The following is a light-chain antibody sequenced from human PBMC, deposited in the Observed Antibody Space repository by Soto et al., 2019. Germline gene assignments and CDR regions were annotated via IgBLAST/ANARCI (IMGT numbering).Light chain of an antibody. CDR2: EVS. CDR1: SSDVGSYNL. V-gene: IGLV2-23*02. Sequence: VLTQPASVSRSPGQSITISCTGTSSDVGSYNLVSWYQQHPGKAPKLMIYEVSKRPSGVSNRFSGSKSGNTASLTISGLQAEDEADYYCCSYAGSSAFEYVFGTGTKVTVL. CDR3: CSYAGSSAFEYV. J-gene: IGLJ1*01.